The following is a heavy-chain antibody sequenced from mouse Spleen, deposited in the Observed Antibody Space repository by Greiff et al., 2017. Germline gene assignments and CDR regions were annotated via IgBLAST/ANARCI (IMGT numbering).Heavy chain of an antibody. Sequence: VQLKESGAELVRPGASVTLSCKASGYTFTDYEMHWVKQTPVHGLEWIGAIDPETGGTAYNQKFKGKAILTADKSSSTAYMELRSLTSEDSAVYYCTRSVGGNYYFDYWGQGTTLTVSS. V-gene: IGHV1-15*01. CDR2: IDPETGGT. J-gene: IGHJ2*01. CDR3: TRSVGGNYYFDY. D-gene: IGHD2-1*01. CDR1: GYTFTDYE.